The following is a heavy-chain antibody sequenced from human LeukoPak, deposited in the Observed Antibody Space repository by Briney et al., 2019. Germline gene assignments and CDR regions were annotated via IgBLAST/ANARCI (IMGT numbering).Heavy chain of an antibody. V-gene: IGHV1-2*02. CDR1: GYTFTGYY. CDR2: INPNSGGT. CDR3: ARDPPWFGETPQARYFQH. J-gene: IGHJ1*01. Sequence: VASVKVSCKASGYTFTGYYMHWVRQAPGQGLEWMGWINPNSGGTNYAQKFQGRVTMTRDTSISTAYMELRSLRSDDTAVYYCARDPPWFGETPQARYFQHWGQGTLVTVSS. D-gene: IGHD3-10*01.